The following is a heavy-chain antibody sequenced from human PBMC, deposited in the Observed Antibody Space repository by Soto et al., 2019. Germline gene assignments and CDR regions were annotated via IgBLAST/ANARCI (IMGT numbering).Heavy chain of an antibody. J-gene: IGHJ6*02. D-gene: IGHD6-19*01. Sequence: ASVKVSCKASGYTFSNYGINRVRQAPCEGLEWMGWISAYNGNTNYAQKLQGRVTMTTDTSTSTAYMELRSLRSDDTAVYYCARASSGWYSYYYYGMDVWGQGTTVTVSS. CDR3: ARASSGWYSYYYYGMDV. CDR1: GYTFSNYG. CDR2: ISAYNGNT. V-gene: IGHV1-18*01.